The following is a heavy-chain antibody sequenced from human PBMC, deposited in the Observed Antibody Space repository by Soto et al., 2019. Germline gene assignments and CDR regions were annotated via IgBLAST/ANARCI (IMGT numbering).Heavy chain of an antibody. J-gene: IGHJ3*02. CDR1: GFTFEDYA. CDR3: AKDIYFGAVVVAATQGGAFDI. Sequence: PGGSLRLSCTASGFTFEDYAMHWVRQVPGKGLEWVSGISWNSGSMDYADSVKGRFIISRDNAKNSLYLQMNSLRDEDTAFYYCAKDIYFGAVVVAATQGGAFDIWGHGSMVTVSS. D-gene: IGHD2-15*01. CDR2: ISWNSGSM. V-gene: IGHV3-9*01.